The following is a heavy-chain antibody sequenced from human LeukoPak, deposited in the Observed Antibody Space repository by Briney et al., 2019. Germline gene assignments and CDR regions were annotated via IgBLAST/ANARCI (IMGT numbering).Heavy chain of an antibody. D-gene: IGHD3-3*01. J-gene: IGHJ6*02. CDR3: AREPKENYDFWSGSSPGMDV. CDR2: IYSGGST. Sequence: GGSLRLSCAASGFTVSSNYMSWVRQAPGKRLEWVSVIYSGGSTYYADSVKGRFTISRDNSKNTLYLQMNSLRAEDTAVYYCAREPKENYDFWSGSSPGMDVWGQGTTVTVSS. CDR1: GFTVSSNY. V-gene: IGHV3-66*01.